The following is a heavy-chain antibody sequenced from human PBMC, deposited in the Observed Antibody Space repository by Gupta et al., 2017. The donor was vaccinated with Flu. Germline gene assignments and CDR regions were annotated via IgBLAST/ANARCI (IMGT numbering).Heavy chain of an antibody. V-gene: IGHV3-53*01. CDR1: GFAVSSNY. D-gene: IGHD1-26*01. J-gene: IGHJ4*02. Sequence: EVQLVESGGGLIQPGGSLRLSCAVSGFAVSSNYMSWVRQAPGKGLEWVSVIYSAGSTHYADSVRGRFTISRDESENTLDLHMNSLRAEDTAIYYCARDEGREPAFFYWGRGTLVTVSS. CDR3: ARDEGREPAFFY. CDR2: IYSAGST.